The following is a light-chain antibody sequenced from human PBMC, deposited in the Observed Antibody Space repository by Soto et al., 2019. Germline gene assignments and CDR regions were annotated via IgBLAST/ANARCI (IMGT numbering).Light chain of an antibody. CDR1: QSVGSNS. J-gene: IGKJ3*01. V-gene: IGKV3-20*01. CDR3: QQYASWRT. CDR2: GTS. Sequence: EIVLTQSPGTLSLSPGERATLSCRASQSVGSNSLAWYQQKPGQAPRLLIYGTSSRATGIPDRFSGSGSGTDFTLTISRLEPEDFAVYYCQQYASWRTFGPGTKVEIK.